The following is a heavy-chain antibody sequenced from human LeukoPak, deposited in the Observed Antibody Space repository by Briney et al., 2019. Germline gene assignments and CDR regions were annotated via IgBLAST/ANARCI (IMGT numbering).Heavy chain of an antibody. J-gene: IGHJ1*01. V-gene: IGHV3-15*01. Sequence: PGRCLRLSCAVSVFTFSIAWMNCVREAPGKGREWGGHIKSKSDGGTTDYAAPVKGRFTISRDDSKNTLYLQMNSLKTEDTAVYHCATEYCTSTSCYNYFQDWGQGTLVTVAS. D-gene: IGHD2-2*02. CDR1: VFTFSIAW. CDR3: ATEYCTSTSCYNYFQD. CDR2: IKSKSDGGTT.